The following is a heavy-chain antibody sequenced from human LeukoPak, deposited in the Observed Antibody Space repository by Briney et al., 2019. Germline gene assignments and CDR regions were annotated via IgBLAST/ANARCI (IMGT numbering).Heavy chain of an antibody. Sequence: TSETLSLTCAVYGGSFSGYYWSWIRQPPGKGLEWIGEINHSGSTNYNASLKSRVTISVDTSKNQFSLKLSSVTAADTAVYYCAREEDCSGGICYLGNAFDIWGQGTMVTVSS. CDR2: INHSGST. V-gene: IGHV4-34*01. J-gene: IGHJ3*02. CDR3: AREEDCSGGICYLGNAFDI. CDR1: GGSFSGYY. D-gene: IGHD2-15*01.